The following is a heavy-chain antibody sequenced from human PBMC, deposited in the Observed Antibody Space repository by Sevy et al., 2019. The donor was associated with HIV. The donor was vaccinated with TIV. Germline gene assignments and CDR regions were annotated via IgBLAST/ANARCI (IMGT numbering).Heavy chain of an antibody. Sequence: GGSLRLSCAASGFMFSSDSMNRVRQAPGKGLEWVSSISSSSRYIYYADSVKGRFTISRDNAKNSLSLQMNSLRAEDTAVYYCAREGWGGAARPNYFDYWGQGTLVTVSS. V-gene: IGHV3-21*01. J-gene: IGHJ4*02. D-gene: IGHD6-6*01. CDR1: GFMFSSDS. CDR2: ISSSSRYI. CDR3: AREGWGGAARPNYFDY.